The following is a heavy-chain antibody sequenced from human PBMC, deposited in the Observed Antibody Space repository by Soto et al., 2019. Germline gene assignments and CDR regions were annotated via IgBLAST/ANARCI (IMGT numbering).Heavy chain of an antibody. CDR2: IYYSGST. CDR1: GTSVSSGSYY. D-gene: IGHD3-3*01. Sequence: SETLSLTRTVSGTSVSSGSYYWSWIRQPPGKGLEWIGYIYYSGSTNYTPSLKSRVTISVDTSKNQFSLKLSSVTAADTAVYYCASRGTIFGVVTESDYWGQGTLVTGSS. J-gene: IGHJ4*02. CDR3: ASRGTIFGVVTESDY. V-gene: IGHV4-61*01.